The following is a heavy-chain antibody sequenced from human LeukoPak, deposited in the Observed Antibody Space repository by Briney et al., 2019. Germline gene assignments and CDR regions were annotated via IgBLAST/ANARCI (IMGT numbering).Heavy chain of an antibody. CDR3: AKGSKAVLFTRDHYMDV. J-gene: IGHJ6*03. D-gene: IGHD6-19*01. CDR1: GFTFSSYA. Sequence: GGSLRLSCAASGFTFSSYAMHWVRQAPGKGLEYVSAISSNGGSTYYANSVKGRFTTSRDDSTNTVYLQMNSLRAEDTAVYYCAKGSKAVLFTRDHYMDVWGKGTTVTISS. V-gene: IGHV3-64*01. CDR2: ISSNGGST.